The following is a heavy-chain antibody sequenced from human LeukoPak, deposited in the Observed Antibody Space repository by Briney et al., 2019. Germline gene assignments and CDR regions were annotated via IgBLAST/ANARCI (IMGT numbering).Heavy chain of an antibody. CDR2: INPNSGGT. CDR3: ARDLSWLLNY. J-gene: IGHJ4*02. D-gene: IGHD5-12*01. V-gene: IGHV1-2*02. CDR1: GYIFTGYY. Sequence: ASVKVSCKASGYIFTGYYMHWVRQAPGQGLEWMGWINPNSGGTNYAQNFQGRVTMTRDTSISTAYMKLSRLRSDDTAVYYCARDLSWLLNYWGQGTLVTVSS.